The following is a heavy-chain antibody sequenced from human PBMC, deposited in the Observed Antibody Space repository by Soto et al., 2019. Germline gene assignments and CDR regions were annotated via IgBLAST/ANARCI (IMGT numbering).Heavy chain of an antibody. CDR1: GGTFSSYT. CDR2: IIPILGIA. D-gene: IGHD2-15*01. V-gene: IGHV1-69*08. J-gene: IGHJ4*02. CDR3: ARDVVVVAATLYFDH. Sequence: QVQLVQSGAEVKKPGSSVKVSCKASGGTFSSYTIRWVRQAPGQGREWMGRIIPILGIANYAQKFQGRVTITADKSKSKANMELSRLRSEDTAVYYGARDVVVVAATLYFDHWGQGTLVPVSS.